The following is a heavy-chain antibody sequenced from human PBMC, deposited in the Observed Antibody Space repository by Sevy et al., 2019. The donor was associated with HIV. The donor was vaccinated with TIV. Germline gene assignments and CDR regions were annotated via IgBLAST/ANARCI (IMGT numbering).Heavy chain of an antibody. CDR2: ISGSGYAT. CDR3: AKYRVTFFCVVVTFDS. Sequence: GRSLRLSCAASGFTFDSYAMHWVRQVAGKGLEWVSTISGSGYATYYADSVKGRFIVSRDTSRHPLYVQMNSLRVEDSGVYFCAKYRVTFFCVVVTFDSWGPGTLVTVSS. J-gene: IGHJ4*02. CDR1: GFTFDSYA. V-gene: IGHV3-23*01. D-gene: IGHD3-3*01.